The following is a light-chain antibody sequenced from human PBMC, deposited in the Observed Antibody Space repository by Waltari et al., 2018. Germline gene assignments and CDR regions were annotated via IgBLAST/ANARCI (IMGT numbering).Light chain of an antibody. J-gene: IGKJ1*01. V-gene: IGKV3-20*01. CDR3: QKYGTLPAT. Sequence: EIMLTQSPGILSVSPGERATLSCRASQSISRYLAWYQQKPGQAPRLLIYDAASRATGIPDRFSGSGSGTDFSLTISRLEPEDSAVYYCQKYGTLPATFGQGTKVEIK. CDR1: QSISRY. CDR2: DAA.